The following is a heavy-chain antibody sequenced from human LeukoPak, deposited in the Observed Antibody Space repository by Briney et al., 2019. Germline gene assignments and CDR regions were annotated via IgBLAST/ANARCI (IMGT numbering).Heavy chain of an antibody. CDR1: GFTFSSYS. CDR3: ARGLLWFGELCLDAFDI. CDR2: ISSSSSYI. D-gene: IGHD3-10*01. Sequence: GGSLRLSCAASGFTFSSYSMNWVRQAPGKGLEWVSSISSSSSYIYYADSVKGRFTIYRDNAKNSLYLLMNSLRAEDTAVYYCARGLLWFGELCLDAFDIWGQGTMVTVSS. J-gene: IGHJ3*02. V-gene: IGHV3-21*01.